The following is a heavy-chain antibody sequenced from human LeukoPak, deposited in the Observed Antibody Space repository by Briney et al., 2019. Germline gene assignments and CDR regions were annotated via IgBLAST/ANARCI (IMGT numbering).Heavy chain of an antibody. Sequence: SETLSLTCTVSGGSIISTSFYWGWIRQPPGKGLEWIGSIFYSGSTYYNPSLKSRVTISVDTSKNQLSLKLTSVTAADTAVYYCTRQVPIQLPPWYFDYWGQGTLVTVSS. CDR1: GGSIISTSFY. D-gene: IGHD5-18*01. J-gene: IGHJ4*02. CDR2: IFYSGST. V-gene: IGHV4-39*01. CDR3: TRQVPIQLPPWYFDY.